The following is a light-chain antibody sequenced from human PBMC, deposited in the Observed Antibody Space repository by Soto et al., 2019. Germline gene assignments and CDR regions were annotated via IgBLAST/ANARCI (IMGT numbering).Light chain of an antibody. CDR2: AAS. CDR1: QGIDTY. V-gene: IGKV1-16*01. CDR3: QHYNGYPQT. Sequence: IHITHSPSSLSSSVLYILTMTCRASQGIDTYLAWFQQKPGKAPKTLIYAASSLHSGVPSRFSGSGFGTDFTLTISSLQPEDFATYYCQHYNGYPQTFGQGTRLEIK. J-gene: IGKJ5*01.